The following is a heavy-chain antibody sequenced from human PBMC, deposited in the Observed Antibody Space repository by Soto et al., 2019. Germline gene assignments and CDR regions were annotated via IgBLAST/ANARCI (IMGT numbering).Heavy chain of an antibody. D-gene: IGHD3-10*01. Sequence: PXVSLRLSCAASGFNFSDHYMTWIRQAPGKGLEWVSKISGGGTTIYYADSVKGRFTVSRDNAKNSLYLQMNSLRAEDTALYYCAGDPFYYASGFWGQGTLVTVSS. V-gene: IGHV3-11*01. CDR2: ISGGGTTI. CDR3: AGDPFYYASGF. J-gene: IGHJ4*02. CDR1: GFNFSDHY.